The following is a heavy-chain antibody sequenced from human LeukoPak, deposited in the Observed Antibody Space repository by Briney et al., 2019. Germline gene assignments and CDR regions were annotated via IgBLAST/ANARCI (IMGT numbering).Heavy chain of an antibody. V-gene: IGHV3-7*01. D-gene: IGHD2-8*02. J-gene: IGHJ5*01. CDR3: ARVAVSGPTGWFDS. Sequence: GGSLRLSCAASGFTFSSYWMSWVRQAPGKGLEWVANIKQEGSEKYYVDSVKGRFTISRDNVDNVVYLEMNSLGAEDTATYYCARVAVSGPTGWFDSWGQGTLVIVSS. CDR1: GFTFSSYW. CDR2: IKQEGSEK.